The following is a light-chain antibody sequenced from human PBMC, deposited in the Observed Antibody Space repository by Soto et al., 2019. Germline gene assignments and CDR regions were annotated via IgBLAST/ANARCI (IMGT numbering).Light chain of an antibody. CDR1: QSVSSN. V-gene: IGKV3-15*01. J-gene: IGKJ1*01. CDR3: QQYNDWPLT. Sequence: EIVRTQSTVTLSVSPGERATLSCRASQSVSSNLAWYQQKPGQAPSLLIYGAFTRATGIPARFSGTGSGTEFTLTISSLQSEDFALYYCQQYNDWPLTFGQGAKVDVK. CDR2: GAF.